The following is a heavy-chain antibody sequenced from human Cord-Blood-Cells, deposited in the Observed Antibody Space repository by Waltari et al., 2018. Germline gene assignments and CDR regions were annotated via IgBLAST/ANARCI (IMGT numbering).Heavy chain of an antibody. V-gene: IGHV4-59*11. Sequence: QVQLQESGPGLVKPSETLSLTCTVSGGSISSHYWGWIRQPPGKGLEWIGYIYYIGSTNYIPSLKSRVTISVDTSKNQFSLKLSSVTAADTAVYYCARGKTAYDAFDIWGQGTMVTVSS. D-gene: IGHD1-1*01. CDR2: IYYIGST. CDR1: GGSISSHY. CDR3: ARGKTAYDAFDI. J-gene: IGHJ3*02.